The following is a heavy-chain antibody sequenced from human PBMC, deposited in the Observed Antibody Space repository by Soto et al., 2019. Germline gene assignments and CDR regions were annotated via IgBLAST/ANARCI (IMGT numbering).Heavy chain of an antibody. CDR2: IDPSDPYS. Sequence: PGESLKISCQASGYRLSNYWITWVRQRPGKGLEWMGTIDPSDPYSRYSPSFQGHVTISADNSVNTAYLHWNSLKASDTAMYYCARATWKLVDPYYFDSWGQGTLVTVSS. J-gene: IGHJ4*02. V-gene: IGHV5-10-1*01. CDR1: GYRLSNYW. CDR3: ARATWKLVDPYYFDS. D-gene: IGHD1-1*01.